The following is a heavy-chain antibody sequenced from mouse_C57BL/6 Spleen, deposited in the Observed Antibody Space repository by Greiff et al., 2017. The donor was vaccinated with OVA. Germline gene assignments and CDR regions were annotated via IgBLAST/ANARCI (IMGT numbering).Heavy chain of an antibody. V-gene: IGHV2-9-1*01. CDR1: GFSFTSYA. J-gene: IGHJ4*01. Sequence: QVQLKESGPGLVAPSQSLSITCTVSGFSFTSYAISWVRQPPGKGLEWLGVIWTGGGTHYNSALLSRLSISHDNSNSQVFLKMNSLQTDDTARYYCARHYGSRCDYYAMDYWGQGTSVTVSS. CDR2: IWTGGGT. CDR3: ARHYGSRCDYYAMDY. D-gene: IGHD1-1*01.